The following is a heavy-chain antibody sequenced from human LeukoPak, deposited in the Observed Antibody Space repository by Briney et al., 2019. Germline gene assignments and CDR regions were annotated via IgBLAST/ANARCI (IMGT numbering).Heavy chain of an antibody. CDR3: ARVPLRYYDSSGYYRYYYYGMDV. D-gene: IGHD3-22*01. CDR1: GFTFSSYS. J-gene: IGHJ6*02. Sequence: GGSLRLSCAASGFTFSSYSMNWVRQAPGKGLAWVSYISSSSSTIYYADSVKGRFTISRDNAKNSLYLQMNSLRAEDTAVYYCARVPLRYYDSSGYYRYYYYGMDVWGQGTTVTVSS. V-gene: IGHV3-48*01. CDR2: ISSSSSTI.